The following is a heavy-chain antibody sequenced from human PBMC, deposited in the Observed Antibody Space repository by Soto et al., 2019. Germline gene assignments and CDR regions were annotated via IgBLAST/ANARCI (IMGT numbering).Heavy chain of an antibody. CDR2: IIPIFGTA. J-gene: IGHJ3*02. D-gene: IGHD1-20*01. CDR3: ASAYNWNRRVAFDI. CDR1: GGTFSSYA. V-gene: IGHV1-69*13. Sequence: SVKVSCKATGGTFSSYAISCVRQAPGQGLEWMGGIIPIFGTANYAQKFQGRVTITADESTSTAYMELTSLRSEDTAVYYCASAYNWNRRVAFDIWGQGTMVTVSS.